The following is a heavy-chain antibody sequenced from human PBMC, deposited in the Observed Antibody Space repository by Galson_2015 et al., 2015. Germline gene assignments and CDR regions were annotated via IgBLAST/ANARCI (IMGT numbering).Heavy chain of an antibody. J-gene: IGHJ4*02. V-gene: IGHV2-70*12. CDR1: GFSLSTRGMC. D-gene: IGHD3-10*01. CDR2: LDWDDDK. Sequence: PALVKPTQPLTLTCTFSGFSLSTRGMCVSWIRQPPGKALEWLALLDWDDDKYYSTSLKTRLTISKDTSKNQVVLTMTNMDPVDTATYYCAHSPYYGSGISFDYWGQGTLVTVSS. CDR3: AHSPYYGSGISFDY.